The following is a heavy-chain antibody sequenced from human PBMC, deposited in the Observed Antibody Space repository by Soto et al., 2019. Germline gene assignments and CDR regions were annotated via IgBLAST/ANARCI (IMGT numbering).Heavy chain of an antibody. V-gene: IGHV1-8*01. CDR3: ATGGNTWTLAY. D-gene: IGHD1-1*01. CDR2: MNPNNGNT. J-gene: IGHJ4*02. Sequence: QVQLVQSGAEVKKPGASVKVSCKASGYTFTSHDFNWVRQAAGQGLEWMGWMNPNNGNTYYAEKVLGRVTMTRNTSISTAYMELSSLRSDDAAVYYCATGGNTWTLAYWGQGTVVTVSS. CDR1: GYTFTSHD.